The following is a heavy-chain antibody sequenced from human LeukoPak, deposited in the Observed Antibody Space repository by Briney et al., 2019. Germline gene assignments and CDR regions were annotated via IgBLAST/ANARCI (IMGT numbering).Heavy chain of an antibody. CDR2: IYYSGST. CDR1: GGSISSSSYY. Sequence: SETLSLTCTVSGGSISSSSYYWGWIRQPPGKGLEWIGSIYYSGSTYYNPSLKSRVTISVDTSKNQFSLKLSSVTAADTAVYYCARVQLERLVGPDWFDPWGQGTLVTVSS. CDR3: ARVQLERLVGPDWFDP. D-gene: IGHD1-1*01. J-gene: IGHJ5*02. V-gene: IGHV4-39*07.